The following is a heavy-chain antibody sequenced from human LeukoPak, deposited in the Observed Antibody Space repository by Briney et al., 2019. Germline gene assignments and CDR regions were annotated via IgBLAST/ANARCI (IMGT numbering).Heavy chain of an antibody. CDR2: IYYSGST. D-gene: IGHD6-13*01. CDR3: AKDEYGSSSYYFDY. Sequence: SETLSLTCTVSGGSISSYYWSWIRQPPGKGLEWIGYIYYSGSTNYNPSLKSRVTISVDTSKNQFSLKLSSVTAADTAVYYCAKDEYGSSSYYFDYWGQGTLVTVSS. V-gene: IGHV4-59*01. CDR1: GGSISSYY. J-gene: IGHJ4*02.